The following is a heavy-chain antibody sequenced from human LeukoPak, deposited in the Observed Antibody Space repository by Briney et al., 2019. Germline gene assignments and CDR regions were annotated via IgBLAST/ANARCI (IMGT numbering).Heavy chain of an antibody. CDR2: IYYSGST. CDR1: GGSISSYY. D-gene: IGHD6-13*01. V-gene: IGHV4-59*08. J-gene: IGHJ5*02. Sequence: SETLSLTCTVSGGSISSYYWSWIRQPPGKGLEWLGYIYYSGSTNYNPSLKSRVTISVDTSKNQFSLKLSSVTAADTAVYYCARHVARIAAAGTVWWFDPWGQGTLVTVSS. CDR3: ARHVARIAAAGTVWWFDP.